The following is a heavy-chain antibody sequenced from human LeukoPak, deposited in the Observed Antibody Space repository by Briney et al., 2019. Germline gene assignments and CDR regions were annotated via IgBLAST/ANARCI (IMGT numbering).Heavy chain of an antibody. J-gene: IGHJ4*02. CDR1: GYTFTGYY. V-gene: IGHV1-2*02. CDR3: ARILTTVTTMDY. Sequence: ASVKVSCKASGYTFTGYYMHWVRQAPGQGLEWMGWINPNSGGTNYAQKFQGRVSMTRDTSISTAYMELSRLRSDDTAMYYCARILTTVTTMDYWGQGTLVTVSS. CDR2: INPNSGGT. D-gene: IGHD4-17*01.